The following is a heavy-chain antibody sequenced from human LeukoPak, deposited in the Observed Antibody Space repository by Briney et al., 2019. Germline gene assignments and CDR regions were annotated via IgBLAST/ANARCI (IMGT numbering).Heavy chain of an antibody. Sequence: SETLSLTCTVSGGSISSYYWSWIRQPPGKGLEWIGYIYHSGSTNYNPSLKSRVTISVDTSKNQFSLKLSSVTAADTAVYYCARDRRDAMVRGVISSVYYMDVWGKGTTVTISS. CDR3: ARDRRDAMVRGVISSVYYMDV. J-gene: IGHJ6*03. CDR2: IYHSGST. CDR1: GGSISSYY. V-gene: IGHV4-59*01. D-gene: IGHD3-10*01.